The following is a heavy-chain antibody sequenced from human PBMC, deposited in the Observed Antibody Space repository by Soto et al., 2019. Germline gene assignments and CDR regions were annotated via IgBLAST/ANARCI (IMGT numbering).Heavy chain of an antibody. D-gene: IGHD2-2*01. CDR1: GFTLSSYG. J-gene: IGHJ5*02. CDR2: IWYDGSNK. Sequence: GGSMRLSCAASGFTLSSYGMHLVRQAPGKGLEWVAVIWYDGSNKYYADSVKGRFTISRDNSKNTLYLQMNSLGAEDTAVYYCAGQLGYCSSTRCYDITPLSWGQGTLVTVSS. CDR3: AGQLGYCSSTRCYDITPLS. V-gene: IGHV3-33*01.